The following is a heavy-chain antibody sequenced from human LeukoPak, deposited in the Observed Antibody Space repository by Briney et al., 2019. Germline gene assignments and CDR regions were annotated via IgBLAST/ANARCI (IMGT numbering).Heavy chain of an antibody. V-gene: IGHV3-9*01. Sequence: GGSLRLSCAASGFTFDDYAMHWVRQAPGKGLEWVSGISWNSGSIGYADSVKGRFTISRDNAKDTLYLHVNSLRPEDTAVYYCARAQVGAPTDLWGQGTLVTVSS. J-gene: IGHJ5*02. CDR1: GFTFDDYA. D-gene: IGHD1-26*01. CDR3: ARAQVGAPTDL. CDR2: ISWNSGSI.